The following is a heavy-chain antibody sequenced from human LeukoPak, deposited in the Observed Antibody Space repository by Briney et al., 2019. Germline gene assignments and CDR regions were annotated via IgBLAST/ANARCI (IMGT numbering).Heavy chain of an antibody. V-gene: IGHV3-30*02. J-gene: IGHJ3*01. CDR2: IRIDGSDE. CDR3: AKAVTYCSSTSCNDAFDV. CDR1: GFRFSTSG. D-gene: IGHD2-2*01. Sequence: GGSLRLSCAASGFRFSTSGMHWVRQASGKGLERVSFIRIDGSDEDHGDSVKGRFTISRDNSKKTMYLQMNSLRAEDTGVYYCAKAVTYCSSTSCNDAFDVWGRGTMVIVSS.